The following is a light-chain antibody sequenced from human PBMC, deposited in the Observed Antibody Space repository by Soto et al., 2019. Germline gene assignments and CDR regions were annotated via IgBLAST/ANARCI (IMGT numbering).Light chain of an antibody. CDR1: QSVSSK. CDR3: QHYSNWPYT. V-gene: IGKV3-15*01. J-gene: IGKJ2*01. Sequence: EIVMTQSPATLSLSPGERVTLSCRASQSVSSKLAWYQQKPGQAPRLLIYGASIRATDIPARFSGSGSGTEFTLTISRLQSEAFAISYCQHYSNWPYTFGQGTKVDIK. CDR2: GAS.